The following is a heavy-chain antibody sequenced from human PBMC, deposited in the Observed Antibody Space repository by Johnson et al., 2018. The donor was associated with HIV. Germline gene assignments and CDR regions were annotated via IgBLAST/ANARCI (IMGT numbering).Heavy chain of an antibody. CDR3: ARDRREDGYCTNGVCYLRPGAFDI. V-gene: IGHV3-20*04. Sequence: VQVVESGGGVVQPGRSLRLSCAASGFTFDDYGMSWVRQVPGKGLEWVSGINWNGGSTGYADSVKGRFTISRDNAKNSLYLQMNSLRAEDTALYYCARDRREDGYCTNGVCYLRPGAFDIWGQGTMVTVS. CDR2: INWNGGST. CDR1: GFTFDDYG. D-gene: IGHD2-8*01. J-gene: IGHJ3*02.